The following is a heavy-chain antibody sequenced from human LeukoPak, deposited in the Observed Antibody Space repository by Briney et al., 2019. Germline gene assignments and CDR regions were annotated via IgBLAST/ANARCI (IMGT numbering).Heavy chain of an antibody. J-gene: IGHJ4*02. CDR2: INPNSGGT. CDR1: GYTFTGFY. V-gene: IGHV1-2*02. D-gene: IGHD3-16*02. Sequence: ASVKVSCKASGYTFTGFYIHWVRQAPGQGLEWMGWINPNSGGTNYAQKFQGRVTMTRDTSISTAHMELSRLTSDDTALYFCVRGAHWASYRVDYWGQGTLVTVSS. CDR3: VRGAHWASYRVDY.